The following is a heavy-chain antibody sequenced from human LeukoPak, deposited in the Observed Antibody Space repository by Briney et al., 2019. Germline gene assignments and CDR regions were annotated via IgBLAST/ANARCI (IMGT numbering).Heavy chain of an antibody. D-gene: IGHD4-17*01. V-gene: IGHV1-2*02. CDR1: GYTFTGYY. CDR2: INPNSGGT. CDR3: ARPGERDYGDYAWFDP. J-gene: IGHJ5*02. Sequence: GASVKVSCKASGYTFTGYYMHWVRQAPGQGLEWMGWINPNSGGTNYAQKFQGGVTMTRDTSISTAYMELSRLRSDDTAVYYCARPGERDYGDYAWFDPWGQGTLVTVSS.